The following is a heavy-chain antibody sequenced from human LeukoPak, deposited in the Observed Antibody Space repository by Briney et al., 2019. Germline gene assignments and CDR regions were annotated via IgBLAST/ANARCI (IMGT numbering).Heavy chain of an antibody. CDR3: ASSPFYYDSSGYYYLRY. V-gene: IGHV3-23*01. CDR2: ISGSGGST. J-gene: IGHJ4*02. D-gene: IGHD3-22*01. CDR1: GFTFSSYA. Sequence: GGSLRLSCAASGFTFSSYAMSWVRQAPGKGLEWVSAISGSGGSTYYADSVKGRFTISRDNSKNTLYLQMNSLRAEDTAVYYCASSPFYYDSSGYYYLRYWGQGTLVTVSS.